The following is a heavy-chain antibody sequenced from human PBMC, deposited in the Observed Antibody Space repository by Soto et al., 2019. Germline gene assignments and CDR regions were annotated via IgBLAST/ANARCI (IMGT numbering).Heavy chain of an antibody. V-gene: IGHV4-39*01. CDR1: GSSINSSGYY. CDR2: MFYGVST. Sequence: KASETLSLTCTVSGSSINSSGYYWGWIRQPPGKGLEWIGSMFYGVSTHYNPSLKSRVTVSVDTSKNQFSLNLRSVTAADTAVYYCARLPSRHLVDYWGQGTLVTVSS. J-gene: IGHJ4*02. CDR3: ARLPSRHLVDY. D-gene: IGHD3-3*02.